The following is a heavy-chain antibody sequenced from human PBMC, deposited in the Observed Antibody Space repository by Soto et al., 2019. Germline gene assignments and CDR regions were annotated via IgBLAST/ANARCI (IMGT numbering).Heavy chain of an antibody. V-gene: IGHV3-7*01. CDR2: INQDGSEK. CDR1: GFIFRSYW. CDR3: ARDGVAAGLYFDN. D-gene: IGHD2-15*01. Sequence: EVQLVESGGGLVQPGGSLRLSCAASGFIFRSYWMSWVRQAPGKGLEWVANINQDGSEKYYVDSVRGRFIISRDNAENSMYLQMNSLRAEDTAVDYCARDGVAAGLYFDNWGQGTLVTVSS. J-gene: IGHJ4*02.